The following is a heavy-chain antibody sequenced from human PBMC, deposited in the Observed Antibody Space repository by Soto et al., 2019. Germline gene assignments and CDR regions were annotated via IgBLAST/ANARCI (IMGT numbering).Heavy chain of an antibody. Sequence: LRLSCAASGFNFSSYWMSWVRQSPWKGLEWVANIKQDGSEKYYVDSVKGRFTISRDNAKNSLYLQMNSLRAEDTAVYYCATDYSKYYYYYGMDVWGQGTTVTVSS. D-gene: IGHD4-4*01. J-gene: IGHJ6*02. V-gene: IGHV3-7*01. CDR2: IKQDGSEK. CDR1: GFNFSSYW. CDR3: ATDYSKYYYYYGMDV.